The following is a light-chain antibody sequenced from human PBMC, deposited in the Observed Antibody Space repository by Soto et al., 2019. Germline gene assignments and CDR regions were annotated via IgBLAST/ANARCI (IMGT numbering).Light chain of an antibody. CDR1: QSVRSNY. V-gene: IGKV3-20*01. Sequence: EIVLTQSPGTLSLSPGERATLSCMASQSVRSNYLAWYQQKPGQAPRLLIYGASTRATGIPDRFSGSGSGTDFTLTISRLEPEDFAVYYCQQYGSAITFGQGTRLEIK. CDR3: QQYGSAIT. CDR2: GAS. J-gene: IGKJ5*01.